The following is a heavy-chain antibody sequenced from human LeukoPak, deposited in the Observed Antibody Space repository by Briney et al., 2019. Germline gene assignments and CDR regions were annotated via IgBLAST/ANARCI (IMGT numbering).Heavy chain of an antibody. CDR3: AQNGQSGFSFDP. V-gene: IGHV4-4*02. CDR2: GSDVGGT. CDR1: GGSISSENW. D-gene: IGHD2-8*01. J-gene: IGHJ5*02. Sequence: SETLSLTCAVSGGSISSENWWSWVRQPPGKGLEWIGEGSDVGGTKYNPSLKSRVTISADTSKNQFSLKLSSVTAADTAVYYCAQNGQSGFSFDPWGQGTLVTVSS.